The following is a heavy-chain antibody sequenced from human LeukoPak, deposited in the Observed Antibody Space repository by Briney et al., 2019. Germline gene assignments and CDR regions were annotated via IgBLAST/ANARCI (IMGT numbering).Heavy chain of an antibody. J-gene: IGHJ4*02. CDR1: GYSRFTFSNFA. CDR3: AKVTLGVPAAMSIFDS. D-gene: IGHD2-2*01. Sequence: SGGSLRLSCAASGYSRFTFSNFAMGWVRQAPGKGLEWVSSISGSGSSTYYADSVKGRFTISRDSSNNTLYLQVNSLNAADTAVYFCAKVTLGVPAAMSIFDSWGQGTLLSVSS. CDR2: ISGSGSST. V-gene: IGHV3-23*01.